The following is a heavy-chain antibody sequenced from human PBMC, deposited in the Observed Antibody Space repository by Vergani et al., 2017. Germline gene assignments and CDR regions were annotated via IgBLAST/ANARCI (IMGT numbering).Heavy chain of an antibody. CDR3: ATKSXGTPGCQKWYFRE. CDR2: ISYDGTQK. CDR1: GFTSSYYG. J-gene: IGHJ1*01. Sequence: QVHLVESGGGVVQPGRSLRLSCVVSGFTSSYYGMHWVRQAPGKGLDWVAVISYDGTQKYSADSVKGRFIISIDNSKSTLYLQMNSLRTEDTAVYYCATKSXGTPGCQKWYFREWGQGTLVTVSS. V-gene: IGHV3-30*03. D-gene: IGHD1-1*01.